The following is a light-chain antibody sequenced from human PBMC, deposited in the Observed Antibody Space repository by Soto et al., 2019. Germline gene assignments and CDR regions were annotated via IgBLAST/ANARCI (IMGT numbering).Light chain of an antibody. Sequence: QSALTQPASVSGSPGQSITISCTGTSFDVDNRNYVSWYQQHPGKAPKLIIYEVNNRPSGISDRFSGSKSGNTASLTISGLQAEDEADYYCSSYTTIGTWVFGGGTKLTVL. J-gene: IGLJ3*02. CDR1: SFDVDNRNY. CDR3: SSYTTIGTWV. CDR2: EVN. V-gene: IGLV2-14*01.